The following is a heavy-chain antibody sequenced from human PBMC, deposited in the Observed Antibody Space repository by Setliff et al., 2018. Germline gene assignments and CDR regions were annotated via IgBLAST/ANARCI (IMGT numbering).Heavy chain of an antibody. J-gene: IGHJ5*02. V-gene: IGHV4-39*02. CDR3: ARAHTWSLPNDNSGYPGWFDP. Sequence: PSETLSLTCTVSGGSISSSSYYWGWIRQPPGKGLEWIGSIYYSGKAYYNPSLKSRVTMSVDTSKNHVSLKLSSVTAADTAVYYCARAHTWSLPNDNSGYPGWFDPWGQGTLVTVSS. CDR2: IYYSGKA. D-gene: IGHD3-22*01. CDR1: GGSISSSSYY.